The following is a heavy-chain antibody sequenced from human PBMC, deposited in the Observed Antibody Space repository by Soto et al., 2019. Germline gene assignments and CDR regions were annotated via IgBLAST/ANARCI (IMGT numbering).Heavy chain of an antibody. D-gene: IGHD4-17*01. Sequence: ASVKVSCKASGYTFTSYYMHWVRQAPGQGLEWMGIINPSGGSTSYAQKFQGRVTMTRDTSTSTVYMELSSLRSEDTAVYYCARDPSTVTTPYCYMDVWGKGTTVTVSS. CDR2: INPSGGST. CDR1: GYTFTSYY. J-gene: IGHJ6*03. CDR3: ARDPSTVTTPYCYMDV. V-gene: IGHV1-46*03.